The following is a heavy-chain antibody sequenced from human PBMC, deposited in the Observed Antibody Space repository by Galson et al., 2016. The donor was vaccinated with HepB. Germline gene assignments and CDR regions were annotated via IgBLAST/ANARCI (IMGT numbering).Heavy chain of an antibody. V-gene: IGHV3-72*01. CDR2: TRNKGRSFST. CDR1: GFIFSDHY. J-gene: IGHJ3*02. D-gene: IGHD2-21*01. Sequence: SLRLSCAVSGFIFSDHYMDWVRQAPGKGLEWIGRTRNKGRSFSTEYAASVKGRFTISRDDSQNSLYLQMNNLKTDDTAAYYCVRCACDGGSCAWRPFDIWGQGTMVTVSS. CDR3: VRCACDGGSCAWRPFDI.